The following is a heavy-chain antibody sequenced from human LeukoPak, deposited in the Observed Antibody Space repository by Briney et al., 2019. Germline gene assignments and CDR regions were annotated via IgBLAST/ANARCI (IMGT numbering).Heavy chain of an antibody. CDR1: GFTFSSHA. V-gene: IGHV3-30-3*01. D-gene: IGHD6-19*01. CDR2: ISYDGSNK. CDR3: ARDAFRGSGWYAHFDY. Sequence: QSGGSLRLSCAASGFTFSSHAMHWVRQAPGKGLEWVAVISYDGSNKYYADSVKGRFTISRDNSKNTLYLQMNSLRAEDTAVYYCARDAFRGSGWYAHFDYWGQGTLVTVSS. J-gene: IGHJ4*02.